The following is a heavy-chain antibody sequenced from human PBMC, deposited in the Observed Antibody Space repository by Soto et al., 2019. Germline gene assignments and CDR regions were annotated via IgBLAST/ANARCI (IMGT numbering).Heavy chain of an antibody. CDR3: TRYDILTGYYYYYYGMDV. D-gene: IGHD3-9*01. CDR2: IRSKAYGGTT. J-gene: IGHJ6*02. CDR1: GFTFGDYA. V-gene: IGHV3-49*04. Sequence: GGSLRLSCTASGFTFGDYAMSWVRQAPGKGLEWVGFIRSKAYGGTTEYAASVKGRFTISRDDSKSIAYLQMNSLKTEDTAVYYCTRYDILTGYYYYYYGMDVWGQGTKVTVYS.